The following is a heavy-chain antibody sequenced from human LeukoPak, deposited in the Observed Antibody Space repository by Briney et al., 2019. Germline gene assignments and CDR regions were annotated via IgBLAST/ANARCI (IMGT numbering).Heavy chain of an antibody. V-gene: IGHV3-20*04. J-gene: IGHJ4*02. Sequence: GGSLRLSCSASGFTFDDYGMSWVRQALGKGLEWVSGINWNGGSTGYADSVKGRFTISRDNAKNSLYLQMNSLRAEDTALYYCARVGRVYSSGGSCYSYYFDYWGQGTLVTVSS. CDR2: INWNGGST. CDR1: GFTFDDYG. D-gene: IGHD2-15*01. CDR3: ARVGRVYSSGGSCYSYYFDY.